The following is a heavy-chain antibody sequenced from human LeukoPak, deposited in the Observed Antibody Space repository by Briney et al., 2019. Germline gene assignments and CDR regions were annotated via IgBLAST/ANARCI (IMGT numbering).Heavy chain of an antibody. D-gene: IGHD3-3*01. CDR1: GGTFSSYA. CDR3: ARGDLWSGYFDY. J-gene: IGHJ4*02. V-gene: IGHV1-69*05. CDR2: IIPIFGTA. Sequence: GASVKVSCKASGGTFSSYAISWVRQAPGQGLEWMGGIIPIFGTANYAQKFQGRVTITTDESTSTAYMELSSLRSEDTAVYYCARGDLWSGYFDYWGQGTLVTVSS.